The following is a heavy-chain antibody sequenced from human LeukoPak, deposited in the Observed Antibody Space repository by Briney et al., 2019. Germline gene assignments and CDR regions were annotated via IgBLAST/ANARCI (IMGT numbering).Heavy chain of an antibody. CDR1: GFTFSSYA. Sequence: GGSLRLSCAASGFTFSSYAMSWVRQAPGKGLEWVSAISGSGGSTYYADSVKGRFTISRDNSKNTLYLQMNSLRAEDTAVYYCAKDLDSSGYSIFDAFDIWGQGTMVTVSS. J-gene: IGHJ3*02. CDR2: ISGSGGST. V-gene: IGHV3-23*01. D-gene: IGHD3-22*01. CDR3: AKDLDSSGYSIFDAFDI.